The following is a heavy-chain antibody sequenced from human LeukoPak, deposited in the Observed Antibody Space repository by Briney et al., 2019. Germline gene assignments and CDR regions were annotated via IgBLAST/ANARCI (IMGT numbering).Heavy chain of an antibody. CDR3: ARESGSSGWTGHYYYYYMDV. D-gene: IGHD6-19*01. CDR2: INHSGST. J-gene: IGHJ6*03. CDR1: GGSFSGYY. Sequence: SETLSLTCAVYGGSFSGYYWSWIRQPPGKGLEWIGEINHSGSTNYNPSLKSRATISVDTSKNQFSLKLSSVTAADTAVYYCARESGSSGWTGHYYYYYMDVWGKGTTVTVSS. V-gene: IGHV4-34*01.